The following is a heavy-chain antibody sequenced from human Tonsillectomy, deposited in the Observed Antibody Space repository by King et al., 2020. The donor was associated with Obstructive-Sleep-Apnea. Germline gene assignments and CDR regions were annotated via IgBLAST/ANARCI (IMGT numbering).Heavy chain of an antibody. CDR1: GYSFTSYW. D-gene: IGHD2-2*01. Sequence: QLVQSGAEVKKPGESLKISCKGSGYSFTSYWIGWVRQMPGKGLEWMGIIYPGDSDTRYSPSFQGQVTISADKSISTAYLQWSSLKASDTAMYYCARRYCSSTSCYYYFDYWGQGTLVTVSS. CDR2: IYPGDSDT. V-gene: IGHV5-51*01. CDR3: ARRYCSSTSCYYYFDY. J-gene: IGHJ4*02.